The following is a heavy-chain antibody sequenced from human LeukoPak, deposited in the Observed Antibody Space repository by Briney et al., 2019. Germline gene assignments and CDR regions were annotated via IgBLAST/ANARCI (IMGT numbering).Heavy chain of an antibody. CDR1: GLTFSNYA. J-gene: IGHJ4*02. V-gene: IGHV3-30*04. Sequence: PGGSLRLSCAASGLTFSNYAMHWVRQAPGKGLEWVAVISYDGSNKYYADSVKGRFTISRDNAKNSLYLQMNSLRAEDTAVYYCAGPSGYSYGFFYWGQGTLVTVSS. D-gene: IGHD5-18*01. CDR2: ISYDGSNK. CDR3: AGPSGYSYGFFY.